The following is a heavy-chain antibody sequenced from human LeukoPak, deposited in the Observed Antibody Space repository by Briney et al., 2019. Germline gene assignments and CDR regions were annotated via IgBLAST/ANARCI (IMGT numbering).Heavy chain of an antibody. CDR2: FSNSGET. D-gene: IGHD3-10*01. Sequence: GGSLRLSCAASGFTFSTYAMAWVRQAPGKGLEWVSAFSNSGETHYADSVKGRFTISRDNSKNTLYLQMNSLRAEDTAVYYCARDRSPGNFDYWGQGTLVTVSS. J-gene: IGHJ4*02. V-gene: IGHV3-23*01. CDR1: GFTFSTYA. CDR3: ARDRSPGNFDY.